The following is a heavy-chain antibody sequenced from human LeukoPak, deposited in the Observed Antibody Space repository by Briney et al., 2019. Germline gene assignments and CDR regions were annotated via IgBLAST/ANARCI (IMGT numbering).Heavy chain of an antibody. J-gene: IGHJ4*02. CDR1: GGSISSGGYS. V-gene: IGHV4-30-2*01. D-gene: IGHD4-17*01. CDR2: IYHSGST. CDR3: ARAGYDDYVGGEFDY. Sequence: PSQTLSLTCAVSGGSISSGGYSWSWIRQPPGKGLEWIGYIYHSGSTYYNPSLKSRVTISVDRSKNQFSLKLSSVTAADTAVYYCARAGYDDYVGGEFDYWGQGTLVTVSS.